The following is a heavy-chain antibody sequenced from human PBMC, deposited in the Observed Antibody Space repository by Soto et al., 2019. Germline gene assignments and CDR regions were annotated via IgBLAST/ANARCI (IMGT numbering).Heavy chain of an antibody. D-gene: IGHD3-16*01. J-gene: IGHJ6*02. CDR1: GDTISSGNKY. CDR2: IFSSGTT. V-gene: IGHV4-30-4*01. Sequence: SETLSLTCTVSGDTISSGNKYWSWIRQAPGKGLEWIGYIFSSGTTYYNPSLKSRLTMSLDTSQNQFSLRLASVTDADSAVYYCARVPSPFDYYYAMDVWGQGTTVTVSS. CDR3: ARVPSPFDYYYAMDV.